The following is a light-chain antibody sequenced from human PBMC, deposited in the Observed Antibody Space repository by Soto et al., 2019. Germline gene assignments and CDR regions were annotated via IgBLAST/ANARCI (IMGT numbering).Light chain of an antibody. CDR1: SSNIGSNH. CDR3: AAWDDSLSALL. V-gene: IGLV1-47*01. CDR2: RSD. J-gene: IGLJ2*01. Sequence: QSVLTQPPSASGTPGQKVTISCSGSSSNIGSNHVYWYQQFPGSAPRLLIYRSDQRPSGVPDRFSGSKSGTSASLAISGLRSEDEADYDCAAWDDSLSALLFGGGTKLTVL.